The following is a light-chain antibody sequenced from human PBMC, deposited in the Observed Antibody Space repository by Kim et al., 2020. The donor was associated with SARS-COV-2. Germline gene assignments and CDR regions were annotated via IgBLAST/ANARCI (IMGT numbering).Light chain of an antibody. CDR3: QQSSKWHRT. CDR1: KSVSTY. CDR2: DAY. J-gene: IGKJ4*01. Sequence: LSQGEGPTPSGGASKSVSTYLSWYKKKPGQPPRRFIYDAYNRATGISVRCSGSGSGAEFTLTISRLEPQDFVVYNCQQSSKWHRTFGGGTKMDIK. V-gene: IGKV3-11*01.